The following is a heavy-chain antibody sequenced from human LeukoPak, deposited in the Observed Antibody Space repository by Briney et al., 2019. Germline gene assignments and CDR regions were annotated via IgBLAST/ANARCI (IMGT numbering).Heavy chain of an antibody. J-gene: IGHJ4*02. Sequence: SETLSLTCAVYGGSFSGYYWSWIRQSPGKGLEGIGEINHRGTTKYNASLESRVTISLDTSKNQFSLEVTSVTAADTATYYCARASSYGASGYPYFDHWGQGTLVPVSS. V-gene: IGHV4-34*01. D-gene: IGHD3-22*01. CDR3: ARASSYGASGYPYFDH. CDR1: GGSFSGYY. CDR2: INHRGTT.